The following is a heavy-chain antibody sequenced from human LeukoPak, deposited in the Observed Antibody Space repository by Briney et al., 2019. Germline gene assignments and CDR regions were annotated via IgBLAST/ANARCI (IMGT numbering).Heavy chain of an antibody. CDR3: AKFVVPAGHNYYYGMDV. J-gene: IGHJ6*02. CDR1: GFTFNLAW. V-gene: IGHV3-23*01. CDR2: ISGSGGST. D-gene: IGHD2-2*01. Sequence: PGGSLRLSCAASGFTFNLAWMSWVRQAPGKGLEWVSAISGSGGSTYYADSVKGRFTISRDNSKNTLYLQMNSLRAEDTAVYYCAKFVVPAGHNYYYGMDVWGQGTTVTVSS.